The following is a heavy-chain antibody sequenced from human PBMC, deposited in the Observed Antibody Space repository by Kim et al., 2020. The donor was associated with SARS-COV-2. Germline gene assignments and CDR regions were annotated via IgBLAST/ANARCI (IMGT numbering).Heavy chain of an antibody. J-gene: IGHJ4*02. V-gene: IGHV1-3*04. CDR2: ISIGNDNT. D-gene: IGHD6-19*01. CDR1: GYTFINYV. CDR3: ARGSGWAFDY. Sequence: ASVKVSCKASGYTFINYVMHWVRQAPGQRPEWMGLISIGNDNTKFSQKFQGRVTITRDTSASTAYMELTSLRSEDTAIYYCARGSGWAFDYWGLGTRVTV.